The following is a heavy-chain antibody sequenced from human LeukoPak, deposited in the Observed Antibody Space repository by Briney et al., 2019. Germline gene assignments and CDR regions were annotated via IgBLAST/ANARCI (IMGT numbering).Heavy chain of an antibody. CDR2: INTDGTIT. V-gene: IGHV3-74*01. CDR1: GFTFSNYW. CDR3: AREKDHTRDAFDI. J-gene: IGHJ3*02. Sequence: PGGSLRLSCAASGFTFSNYWMHWVRQAPGKGLVWVSRINTDGTITSYADSVKGRFTISRDNAKDSLYLQMNSLRAEDTAVYYCAREKDHTRDAFDIWGQGTVVTVSS. D-gene: IGHD1-14*01.